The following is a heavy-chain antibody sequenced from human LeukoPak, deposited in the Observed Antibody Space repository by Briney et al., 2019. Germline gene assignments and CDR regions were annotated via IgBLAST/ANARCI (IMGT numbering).Heavy chain of an antibody. V-gene: IGHV3-23*01. J-gene: IGHJ4*02. Sequence: PGPSLTPSCAASGFTFSSYAMSCVRQPPRKGLEWVSRISSTGGTTYYADSVKGRFTISRDNSKNTLYLQMSSLRAEDTAVYYCAKVIRWSSGLYYFDYWGQGTLVTVSS. D-gene: IGHD6-19*01. CDR1: GFTFSSYA. CDR3: AKVIRWSSGLYYFDY. CDR2: ISSTGGTT.